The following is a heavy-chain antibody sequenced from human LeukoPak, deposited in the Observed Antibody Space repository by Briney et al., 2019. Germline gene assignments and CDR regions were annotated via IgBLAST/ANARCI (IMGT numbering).Heavy chain of an antibody. J-gene: IGHJ4*02. D-gene: IGHD1-14*01. Sequence: GGSRRLSCTASGFTFGDYAMSWVRQAPGKGLEWVGFIRSKAYGGTTEYAASVKGRFTISRDDSKSIAYLQMNSLKTEDTAVYYCTRSRLATGGYYFDYWGQGTLVTVSS. CDR2: IRSKAYGGTT. CDR1: GFTFGDYA. V-gene: IGHV3-49*04. CDR3: TRSRLATGGYYFDY.